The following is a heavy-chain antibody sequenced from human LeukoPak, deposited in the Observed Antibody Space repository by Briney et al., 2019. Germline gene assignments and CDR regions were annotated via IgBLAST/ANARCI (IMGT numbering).Heavy chain of an antibody. CDR3: ARESLGQFWFDP. CDR1: GGSISSGGYS. Sequence: PSETLSLTCAVSGGSISSGGYSWSWIRQPPGKGLEWIGYTYHSGSTYYNPSLKSRVTISVDRSKNQFSLKLSSVTAADTAVYYCARESLGQFWFDPWGQGTLVTVSS. J-gene: IGHJ5*02. D-gene: IGHD3-16*02. CDR2: TYHSGST. V-gene: IGHV4-30-2*01.